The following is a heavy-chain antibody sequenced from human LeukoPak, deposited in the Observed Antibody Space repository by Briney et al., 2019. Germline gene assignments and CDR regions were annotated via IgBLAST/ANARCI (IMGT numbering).Heavy chain of an antibody. CDR2: ISGSGGTT. CDR3: AKVGPRYCSGGSCSPPSWFDP. V-gene: IGHV3-23*01. J-gene: IGHJ5*02. Sequence: GGSLRFSCAASGFTFSSYAMSWVRQAPGKGLEWVSAISGSGGTTYYADSVKGRFTISRDNSKNTLYLQMNSLRAEDTAVYYCAKVGPRYCSGGSCSPPSWFDPWGQGTLVTVSS. CDR1: GFTFSSYA. D-gene: IGHD2-15*01.